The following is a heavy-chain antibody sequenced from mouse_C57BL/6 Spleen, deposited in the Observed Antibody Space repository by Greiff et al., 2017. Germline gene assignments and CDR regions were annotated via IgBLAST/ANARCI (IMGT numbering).Heavy chain of an antibody. Sequence: VQLQQSGAELVRPGASVKLSCTASGFNIKDYYMHWVKQRPEQGLEWIGRIDPEDGDTEYAPKFQGKATMTADTSSNTAYLQLSSLTSEDTAVYYCTAPDGYYWFAYWGQGTLVTVSA. V-gene: IGHV14-1*01. CDR3: TAPDGYYWFAY. CDR1: GFNIKDYY. J-gene: IGHJ3*01. CDR2: IDPEDGDT. D-gene: IGHD2-3*01.